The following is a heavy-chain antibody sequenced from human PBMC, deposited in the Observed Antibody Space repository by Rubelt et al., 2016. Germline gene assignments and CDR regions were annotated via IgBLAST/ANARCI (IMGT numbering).Heavy chain of an antibody. Sequence: GWIRQPPGKGLEWIATISYSGSTYYNPSLKSRVTISVDSPKNQFSLKLTSVTAADTAVYYCARRNVEKHAFDIWGQGTVVTVSS. D-gene: IGHD2-15*01. V-gene: IGHV4-39*01. CDR2: ISYSGST. J-gene: IGHJ3*02. CDR3: ARRNVEKHAFDI.